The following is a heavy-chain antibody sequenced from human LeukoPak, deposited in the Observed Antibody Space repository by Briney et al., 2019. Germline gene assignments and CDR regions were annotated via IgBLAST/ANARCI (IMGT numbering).Heavy chain of an antibody. Sequence: GGPLRLSCAASGFTVSSNYMSWVRQAPGKGLEWVSVIYSGGSTYYADSVKGRFTISRDNSKNTLYLQMNSLRAEDTAVYYCARDRVSLFDYWGQGTLVTVSS. CDR1: GFTVSSNY. J-gene: IGHJ4*02. V-gene: IGHV3-53*01. CDR3: ARDRVSLFDY. CDR2: IYSGGST.